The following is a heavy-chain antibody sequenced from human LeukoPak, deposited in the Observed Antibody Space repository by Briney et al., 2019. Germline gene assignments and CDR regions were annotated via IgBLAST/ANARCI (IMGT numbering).Heavy chain of an antibody. Sequence: GSVTVSCKTSGYKFPVYDILWVRQAPGHGLDFVGWISTYTGRANYAQKFQGRVSMITDTSTSTAYLELTNLTSSDTGLYYCGRADGSNSGTNAFYVWGIGTMVTVAS. J-gene: IGHJ3*01. CDR1: GYKFPVYD. CDR3: GRADGSNSGTNAFYV. D-gene: IGHD4-11*01. V-gene: IGHV1-18*01. CDR2: ISTYTGRA.